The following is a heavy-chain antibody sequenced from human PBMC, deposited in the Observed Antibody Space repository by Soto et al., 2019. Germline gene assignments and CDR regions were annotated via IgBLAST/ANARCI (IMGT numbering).Heavy chain of an antibody. J-gene: IGHJ5*02. D-gene: IGHD6-19*01. V-gene: IGHV4-59*01. CDR1: GGSISSYY. Sequence: PSETLSLTCTVSGGSISSYYWSWIRQPPGKGLEWIGYIYYSGSTNYNPSLKSRVTISVDTSKNQFSLKLSSVTAADTAVYYCAREGTGSSGWLSPSFDPWGQGTLVTVSS. CDR2: IYYSGST. CDR3: AREGTGSSGWLSPSFDP.